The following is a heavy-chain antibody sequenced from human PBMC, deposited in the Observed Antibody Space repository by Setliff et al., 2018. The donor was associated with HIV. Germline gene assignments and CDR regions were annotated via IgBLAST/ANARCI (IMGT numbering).Heavy chain of an antibody. CDR3: ARDWRSGYDLNFDY. CDR1: GLTDTYNY. V-gene: IGHV3-53*01. J-gene: IGHJ4*02. D-gene: IGHD5-12*01. CDR2: IYAGGST. Sequence: AGGSLRLSCAASGLTDTYNYMSWVRQAPGKGLEWVSVIYAGGSTYYADSVKGRFTISRDNSKNMLYLQMNSLRAEDTAMYYCARDWRSGYDLNFDYWGQGTLVTVSS.